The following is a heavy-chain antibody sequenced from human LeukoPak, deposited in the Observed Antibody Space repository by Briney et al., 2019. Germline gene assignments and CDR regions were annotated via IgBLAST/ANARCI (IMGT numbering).Heavy chain of an antibody. V-gene: IGHV1-18*01. D-gene: IGHD2-15*01. J-gene: IGHJ6*02. CDR1: GYTFTSYG. Sequence: ASVTVSCKASGYTFTSYGISWVRQAPGQGLEWMGWISAYNGNTNYAQKLQGRVTMTTDTSTSTAYMELRSLRSDDTAVYYCARDGYCSGGSCYSESRVHAPGDYYYYYYGMDVWGQGTTVTVSS. CDR2: ISAYNGNT. CDR3: ARDGYCSGGSCYSESRVHAPGDYYYYYYGMDV.